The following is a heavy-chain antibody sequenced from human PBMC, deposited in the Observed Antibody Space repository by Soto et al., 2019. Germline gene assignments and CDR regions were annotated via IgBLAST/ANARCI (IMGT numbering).Heavy chain of an antibody. J-gene: IGHJ4*02. CDR1: GGSIISDHYY. Sequence: QPQLQESGPGLVKPSETLSLTCTVSGGSIISDHYYWAWIRQPPGKGLEWIGNMHYSGNTYQNPSTNSRVKLLGDTSTNQFSLQLSSVTAADTAVYDGARHGGNKFDYWGQGNLVPVSS. CDR3: ARHGGNKFDY. D-gene: IGHD3-16*01. V-gene: IGHV4-39*01. CDR2: MHYSGNT.